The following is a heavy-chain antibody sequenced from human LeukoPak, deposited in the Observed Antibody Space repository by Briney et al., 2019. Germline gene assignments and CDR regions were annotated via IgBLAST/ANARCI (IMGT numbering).Heavy chain of an antibody. CDR3: ATLMAHLDY. J-gene: IGHJ4*02. V-gene: IGHV1-2*02. CDR2: INPNSGDT. Sequence: ASVKVSCKAFGYTFTDYHMHWVRQAPGQGLEWMGWINPNSGDTNYAQKFQGRVTMTRDTTISTAYMELSRLRSDDTAVFYCATLMAHLDYWGQGTLITVSS. D-gene: IGHD2-8*01. CDR1: GYTFTDYH.